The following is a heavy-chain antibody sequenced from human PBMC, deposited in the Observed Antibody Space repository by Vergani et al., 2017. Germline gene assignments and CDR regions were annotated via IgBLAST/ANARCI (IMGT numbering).Heavy chain of an antibody. J-gene: IGHJ6*03. CDR1: GGSISRNSYY. Sequence: QLQLQESGPGLVKPSETLSLTCTVSGGSISRNSYYWGWIRQPPGKGLEWIGSIYYSGSTYYNPSLKSRVTISVDTSKNQFSLKLTSVTAADTAVYYCARFYGDSYYYYYYMDVWGKGTTVTVSS. V-gene: IGHV4-39*01. CDR3: ARFYGDSYYYYYYMDV. CDR2: IYYSGST. D-gene: IGHD4-17*01.